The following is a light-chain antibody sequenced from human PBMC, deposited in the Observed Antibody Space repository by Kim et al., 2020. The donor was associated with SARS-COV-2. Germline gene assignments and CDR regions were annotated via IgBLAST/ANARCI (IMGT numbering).Light chain of an antibody. V-gene: IGLV6-57*02. CDR2: EDN. CDR3: QSYDGNNWV. Sequence: NFMLTQPHSVSASPGKTVTISCTGSSGSIASNYVQWYQQRPGRVPTTVIYEDNQRPSGVPDRFSGSIDSSSNSASLIISELKTEDEANYYCQSYDGNNWVFGGGTKVTVL. CDR1: SGSIASNY. J-gene: IGLJ3*02.